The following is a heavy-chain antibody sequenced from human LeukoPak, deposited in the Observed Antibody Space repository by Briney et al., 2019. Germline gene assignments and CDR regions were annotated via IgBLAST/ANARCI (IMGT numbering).Heavy chain of an antibody. CDR1: GGSIANKW. CDR3: ASYYHTRGWTFDI. Sequence: SETLSLTCVVSGGSIANKWCSWLRQPPGKGLEWIGEIHYNGDTNYISPLKSRVVMSVDRSKNQFSLNLISVTAADTAVYYCASYYHTRGWTFDIWGQGTMVTVSS. CDR2: IHYNGDT. V-gene: IGHV4-4*02. D-gene: IGHD3-22*01. J-gene: IGHJ3*02.